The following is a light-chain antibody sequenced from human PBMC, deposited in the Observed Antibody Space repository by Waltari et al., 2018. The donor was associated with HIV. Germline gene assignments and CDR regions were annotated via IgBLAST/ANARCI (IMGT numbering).Light chain of an antibody. CDR3: HKYFNKHPVT. CDR1: HHVLSQSNNRYY. J-gene: IGKJ5*01. CDR2: WVS. V-gene: IGKV4-1*01. Sequence: VVTQSPPPLPVSLPEEPTILCRSTHHVLSQSNNRYYLAWYLHKPGQSPRLLLYWVSTRGAGGPDGCIGAGSGTDVTLSISSLQVEEVAGYYCHKYFNKHPVTFGQGTSLDIK.